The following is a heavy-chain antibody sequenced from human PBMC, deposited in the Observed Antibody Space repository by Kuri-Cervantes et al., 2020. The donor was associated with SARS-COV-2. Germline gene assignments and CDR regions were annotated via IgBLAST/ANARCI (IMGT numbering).Heavy chain of an antibody. Sequence: GGSLKISCAASGFTFDDYAMHWVRQAPGKGLEWVTLISWDGGSTYYADSVKGRFTISRDNSKNSLYLQMNSLRAEDTAVYYCARDHNDFWSGYYPLDYWGQGTLVTVS. CDR1: GFTFDDYA. V-gene: IGHV3-43D*03. CDR2: ISWDGGST. D-gene: IGHD3-3*01. J-gene: IGHJ4*02. CDR3: ARDHNDFWSGYYPLDY.